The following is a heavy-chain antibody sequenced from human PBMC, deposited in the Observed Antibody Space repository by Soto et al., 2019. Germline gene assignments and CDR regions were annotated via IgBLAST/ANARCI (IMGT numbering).Heavy chain of an antibody. CDR1: GFTFSSYS. CDR2: ISSSSSTI. Sequence: GGSLRLSCAASGFTFSSYSMNWVRQAPGKGLEWVSYISSSSSTIYYADSVKGRFTISRDNAKNSLYLQMNSLGDEDTAVYYCARRTGGVYYYYGMDVWGQGTTVTVSS. J-gene: IGHJ6*02. V-gene: IGHV3-48*02. CDR3: ARRTGGVYYYYGMDV.